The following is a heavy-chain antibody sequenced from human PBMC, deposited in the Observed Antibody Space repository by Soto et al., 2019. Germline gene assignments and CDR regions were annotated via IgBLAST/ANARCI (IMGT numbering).Heavy chain of an antibody. D-gene: IGHD1-26*01. J-gene: IGHJ4*02. CDR1: GDSISNSDAY. Sequence: QVQLQESGPGLVKPSETLSLSCAVSGDSISNSDAYWTWIRQPPGKGLEWIGTINYSGSTYYNPSLTSRVTMSVDTSENQFSLKLSSVSATETALYSCARHSGSYGLEYWGQGTLVTVSS. CDR2: INYSGST. CDR3: ARHSGSYGLEY. V-gene: IGHV4-39*01.